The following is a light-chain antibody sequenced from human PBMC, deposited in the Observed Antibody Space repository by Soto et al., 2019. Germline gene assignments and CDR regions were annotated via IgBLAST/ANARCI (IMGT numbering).Light chain of an antibody. V-gene: IGLV2-14*01. CDR1: SSDVGSYNY. Sequence: QSVLTQPASVSGSPGQSITISCTGTSSDVGSYNYVSWYQQHPGKAPKLMLYTVSNRPSGISNRFSGSKSGSTASLTISGLQAEDEADYYCSSYTRSSTYVFGTGTKLTVL. CDR2: TVS. J-gene: IGLJ1*01. CDR3: SSYTRSSTYV.